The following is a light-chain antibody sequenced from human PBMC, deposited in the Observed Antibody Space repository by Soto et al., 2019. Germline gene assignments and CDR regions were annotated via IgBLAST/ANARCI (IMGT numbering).Light chain of an antibody. J-gene: IGKJ1*01. V-gene: IGKV1-9*01. CDR1: QGINSY. CDR3: QKLNNFPRT. Sequence: DIQLTQSPSVLSASVGDRVTITCRASQGINSYLAWYQQKPGKVPKLLIYAASTLHSGVPSRFSGSGSGTEFTLTNRRLPPESFATYFCQKLNNFPRTFGQGTKVEIK. CDR2: AAS.